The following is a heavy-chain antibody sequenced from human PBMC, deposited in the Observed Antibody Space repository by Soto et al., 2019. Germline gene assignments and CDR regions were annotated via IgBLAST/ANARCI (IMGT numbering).Heavy chain of an antibody. V-gene: IGHV3-30-3*01. D-gene: IGHD6-19*01. CDR2: ISYDGSNK. CDR1: GFTFSSYA. J-gene: IGHJ4*02. CDR3: ARDLVAVAGGGAY. Sequence: SGGSLRLSCAASGFTFSSYAMHWVRQAPGKGLEWVAVISYDGSNKYYADSVKGRFTISRDNSKNTLYLQMNSLRAEDTAVYYCARDLVAVAGGGAYWGQGTLVTVSS.